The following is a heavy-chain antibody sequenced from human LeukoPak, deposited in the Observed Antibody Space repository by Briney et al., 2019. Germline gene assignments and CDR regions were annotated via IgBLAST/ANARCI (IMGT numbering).Heavy chain of an antibody. Sequence: GGSLRLSCAASGFTFDDYTMHWVRQAPGKGLEWVSGINWNGGSTGYADSVKGRFTISRDNAKNSLYLQMNSLRAEDTALYYCARRDSSSWYYYYMDVWGKGTTVTVSS. V-gene: IGHV3-20*04. CDR1: GFTFDDYT. D-gene: IGHD6-13*01. J-gene: IGHJ6*03. CDR3: ARRDSSSWYYYYMDV. CDR2: INWNGGST.